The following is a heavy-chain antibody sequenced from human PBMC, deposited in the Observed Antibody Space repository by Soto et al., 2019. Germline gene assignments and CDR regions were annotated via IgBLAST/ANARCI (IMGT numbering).Heavy chain of an antibody. CDR1: GFTFSSYG. V-gene: IGHV3-33*01. CDR2: IWYDGSNK. J-gene: IGHJ4*02. D-gene: IGHD3-3*01. CDR3: ARSNDFWSGYPVFDY. Sequence: GGSLRLSCAASGFTFSSYGMHWVRQAPGKGLEWVAVIWYDGSNKYYADSVKGRFTISRDNSKNTLYLQMNSLRAEDTAAYYCARSNDFWSGYPVFDYWGQGTLVTVSS.